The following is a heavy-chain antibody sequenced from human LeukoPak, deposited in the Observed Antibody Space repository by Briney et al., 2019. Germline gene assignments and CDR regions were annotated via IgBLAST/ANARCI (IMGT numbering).Heavy chain of an antibody. CDR2: INSDGRST. CDR1: GSTFSRYW. J-gene: IGHJ6*03. CDR3: TRGVSHYYYYYYMDV. Sequence: GGSLRLSCVASGSTFSRYWMHWVRQAPGKGLVWVSRINSDGRSTNYADSVKGRFSISRDNAENTLYLQMNSLRVEDTAVYYCTRGVSHYYYYYYMDVWGKGTTVTISS. V-gene: IGHV3-74*01.